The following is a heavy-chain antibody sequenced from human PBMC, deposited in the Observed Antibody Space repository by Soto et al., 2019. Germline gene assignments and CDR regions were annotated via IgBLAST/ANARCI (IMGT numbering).Heavy chain of an antibody. V-gene: IGHV3-7*03. CDR1: GFTFSSYW. Sequence: PGGSLRLFCAASGFTFSSYWMSWVRQAPGKGLEWVANIKQDGSEKYYVDSVKGRFTISRDNAKNSLYLQMNSLRAEDTAVYYCARGPDYYDSSGYYLRSPDDAFDIWGQGTMVTVSS. CDR2: IKQDGSEK. J-gene: IGHJ3*02. D-gene: IGHD3-22*01. CDR3: ARGPDYYDSSGYYLRSPDDAFDI.